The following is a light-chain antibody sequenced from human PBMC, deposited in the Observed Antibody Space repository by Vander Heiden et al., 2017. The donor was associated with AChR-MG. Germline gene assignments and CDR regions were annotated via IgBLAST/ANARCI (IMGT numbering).Light chain of an antibody. J-gene: IGKJ2*01. CDR1: QSVTRS. Sequence: EIVMTHSPATLSVSPGERATLSCRASQSVTRSLAWYQQKPGQAPRLLIYGASSRATGIPDRFSGSGSGTEFTLTISSLQSEDSAVYYCQQYDIWYTFGQGTKLEIK. CDR3: QQYDIWYT. CDR2: GAS. V-gene: IGKV3-15*01.